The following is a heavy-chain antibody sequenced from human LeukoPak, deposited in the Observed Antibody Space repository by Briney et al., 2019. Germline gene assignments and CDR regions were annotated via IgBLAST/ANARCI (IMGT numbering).Heavy chain of an antibody. CDR1: GGSFSGYY. CDR3: ARGRGFWSGPLDY. Sequence: SETLSLTCAVYGGSFSGYYWSWIRQPPGKGLEWIGEINHSGSTNYNPSLKSRVTISVDTSKNQFSLKLSSVTAADTAVYYCARGRGFWSGPLDYWGQGTLVTVSS. D-gene: IGHD3-3*01. V-gene: IGHV4-34*01. CDR2: INHSGST. J-gene: IGHJ4*02.